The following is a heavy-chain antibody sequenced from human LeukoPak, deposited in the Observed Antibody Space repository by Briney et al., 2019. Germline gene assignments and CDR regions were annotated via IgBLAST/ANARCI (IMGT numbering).Heavy chain of an antibody. J-gene: IGHJ5*02. V-gene: IGHV5-51*01. CDR1: GYSFTSYW. D-gene: IGHD6-6*01. Sequence: GESLKISCKGSGYSFTSYWIGWVRQMPGKGLEWMGIIYPGDSDTRYSPSFQGQVTISADKSISTAYLQWSSLKASDTAMYYCARHEWRSIAARHWFDPWGQGTLVTVSS. CDR2: IYPGDSDT. CDR3: ARHEWRSIAARHWFDP.